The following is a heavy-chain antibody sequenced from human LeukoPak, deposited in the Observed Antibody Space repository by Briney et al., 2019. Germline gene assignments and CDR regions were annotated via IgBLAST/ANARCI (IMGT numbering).Heavy chain of an antibody. Sequence: GGSLRLSCAASGFTFDDYGMSWVRQAPGKGLEWVSGINWNGGSTGYADSVKGRFTISRDNAKNSLYLQMNSLRAEDTALYYCARDRGVDTAMVYWFDPWGQGTLVTVSS. D-gene: IGHD5-18*01. CDR2: INWNGGST. CDR1: GFTFDDYG. J-gene: IGHJ5*02. CDR3: ARDRGVDTAMVYWFDP. V-gene: IGHV3-20*04.